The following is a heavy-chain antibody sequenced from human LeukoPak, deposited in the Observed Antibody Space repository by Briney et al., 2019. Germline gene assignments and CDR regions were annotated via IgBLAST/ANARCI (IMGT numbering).Heavy chain of an antibody. CDR3: ARDPRSSWFGGLDS. Sequence: PGGSLRLSCAASGFTFSTYWMSWVRQAPGRGLEWVANMKQDGSEKDYVDSVKGRFTISRDNAKSSLYLQMNSLRVDDTAVYYCARDPRSSWFGGLDSWGQGTLVTVSS. CDR2: MKQDGSEK. V-gene: IGHV3-7*01. D-gene: IGHD6-13*01. CDR1: GFTFSTYW. J-gene: IGHJ4*02.